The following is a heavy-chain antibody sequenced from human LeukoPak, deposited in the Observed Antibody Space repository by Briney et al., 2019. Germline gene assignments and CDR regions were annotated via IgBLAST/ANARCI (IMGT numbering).Heavy chain of an antibody. CDR1: GFSLTTYG. CDR2: IWYDGIKK. V-gene: IGHV3-33*01. Sequence: GGSLRLSCAASGFSLTTYGTHWLRQAPGKGLEWVAVIWYDGIKKFYGDPVKGRFTVSRDTSENTMYLQMNTLRAEDTAVYYCARDGGSGIDYWGQGTLVTV. J-gene: IGHJ4*02. CDR3: ARDGGSGIDY. D-gene: IGHD3-10*01.